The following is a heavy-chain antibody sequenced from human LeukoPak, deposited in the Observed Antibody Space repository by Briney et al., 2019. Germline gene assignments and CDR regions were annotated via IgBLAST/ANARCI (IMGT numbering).Heavy chain of an antibody. J-gene: IGHJ5*02. V-gene: IGHV3-53*01. CDR3: AREGAAAAFDP. CDR2: IYSGGST. Sequence: GGSLRLSRAASGFTVSSNYMSWVRQAPGKGLEWVSVIYSGGSTYYADSVKGRFTISRDNSKNTLYLQMNSLRAEDTAVYYCAREGAAAAFDPWGQGTLVTVSS. CDR1: GFTVSSNY. D-gene: IGHD6-25*01.